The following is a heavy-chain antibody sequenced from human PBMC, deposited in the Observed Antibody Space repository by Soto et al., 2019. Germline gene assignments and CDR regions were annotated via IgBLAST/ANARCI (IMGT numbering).Heavy chain of an antibody. V-gene: IGHV1-2*02. CDR2: INPNSGGT. CDR1: GYTFSDYY. D-gene: IGHD1-1*01. CDR3: AREPATAKPEGVDF. Sequence: QVQLVQSGAEVRKPGASVKVSCKASGYTFSDYYIPWVRQAPGQGLEWKGWINPNSGGTKYAPKFQGGVTMTRDTSITTAYMELSRLRSGDTAVYYCAREPATAKPEGVDFWGQGTLVTVSS. J-gene: IGHJ4*02.